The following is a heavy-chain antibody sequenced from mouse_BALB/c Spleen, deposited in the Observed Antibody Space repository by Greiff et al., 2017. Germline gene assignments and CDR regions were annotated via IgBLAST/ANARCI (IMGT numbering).Heavy chain of an antibody. Sequence: QVQLKQSGAELARPGASVKLSCKASGYTFTSYWMQWVKQRPGQGLEWIGAIYPGDGDTRYTQKFKGKATLTADKSSSTAYMQLSSLASEDSAVYYCARGVELGLDYWGQGTTLTVSS. J-gene: IGHJ2*01. CDR1: GYTFTSYW. D-gene: IGHD4-1*01. CDR3: ARGVELGLDY. V-gene: IGHV1-87*01. CDR2: IYPGDGDT.